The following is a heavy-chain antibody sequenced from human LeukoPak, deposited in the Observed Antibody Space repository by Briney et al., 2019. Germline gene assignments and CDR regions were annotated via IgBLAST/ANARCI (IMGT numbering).Heavy chain of an antibody. J-gene: IGHJ5*02. V-gene: IGHV4-59*01. CDR2: IYYSGST. CDR1: GGSISSYY. Sequence: SETLSLTCTVSGGSISSYYWSWIRQPPGKGLEWIGYIYYSGSTNYNPSLKSRVTISVDTSKNQFSLKLSSVTAADTAVYYCARPARYCSSTSCYNWFDPWGQGTLVTVSS. CDR3: ARPARYCSSTSCYNWFDP. D-gene: IGHD2-2*01.